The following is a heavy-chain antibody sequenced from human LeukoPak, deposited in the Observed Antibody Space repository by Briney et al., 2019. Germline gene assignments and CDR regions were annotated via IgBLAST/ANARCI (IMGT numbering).Heavy chain of an antibody. CDR2: ISGSGGDT. Sequence: PGGSLRLSCAASGFTFNSYAMSWVRQAPGQGLEWVSGISGSGGDTYYAGSVKGRFTISRDNSKNALYLQMNSLRADDTAVYYCAEGHLSILFPFDSWGQGTLVTVSS. CDR1: GFTFNSYA. V-gene: IGHV3-23*01. CDR3: AEGHLSILFPFDS. J-gene: IGHJ4*02. D-gene: IGHD2-21*01.